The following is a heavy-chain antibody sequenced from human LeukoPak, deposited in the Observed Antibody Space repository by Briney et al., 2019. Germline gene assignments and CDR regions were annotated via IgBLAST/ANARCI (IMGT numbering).Heavy chain of an antibody. J-gene: IGHJ4*02. Sequence: GESLKISFKGSGYSFTSYWIGWVRQKPGKGLEWMGIIYPGDPDTRYSPSFQGQVTISADKSITTAYLQWSSLKASDTAMYYCARQTVTGSGYFDYWGQGTLVTVSS. D-gene: IGHD3-9*01. CDR1: GYSFTSYW. V-gene: IGHV5-51*01. CDR3: ARQTVTGSGYFDY. CDR2: IYPGDPDT.